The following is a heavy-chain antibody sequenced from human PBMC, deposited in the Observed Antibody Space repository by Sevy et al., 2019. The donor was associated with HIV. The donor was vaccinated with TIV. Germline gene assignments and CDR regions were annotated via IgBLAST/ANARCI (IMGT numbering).Heavy chain of an antibody. V-gene: IGHV1-69*13. D-gene: IGHD4-17*01. CDR1: GGTFSSYA. J-gene: IGHJ6*02. CDR2: IIPIFGTT. CDR3: AGDGNLFDGTYGDTYGMDV. Sequence: ASVKVSCKASGGTFSSYAISWVRQAPGQGLEWMGGIIPIFGTTNYAQKCQGRVTITEDDSTSTAYMELSSLGSEDMAGYYCAGDGNLFDGTYGDTYGMDVWGQGTTVTVSS.